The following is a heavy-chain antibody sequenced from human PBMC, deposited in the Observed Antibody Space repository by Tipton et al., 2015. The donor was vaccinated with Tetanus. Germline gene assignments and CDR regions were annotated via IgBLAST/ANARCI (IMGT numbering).Heavy chain of an antibody. V-gene: IGHV3-30*18. J-gene: IGHJ4*02. Sequence: SLRLSCAASEFTFSTYGMHWVRQAPGKGLEWVAVISYDGSTKYYADSVKGRFTISRDNSKNTLYLQMNSLRAEDTAVYYCAKSLYGGTDYWGQGTLVTVSS. CDR3: AKSLYGGTDY. CDR2: ISYDGSTK. D-gene: IGHD2-2*02. CDR1: EFTFSTYG.